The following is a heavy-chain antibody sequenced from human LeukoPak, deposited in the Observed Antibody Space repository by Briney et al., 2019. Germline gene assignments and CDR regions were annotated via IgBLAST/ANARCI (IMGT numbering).Heavy chain of an antibody. J-gene: IGHJ5*02. CDR2: IYYSGST. CDR1: GSSISSYY. D-gene: IGHD6-19*01. CDR3: ARDQARVTGTSGFDP. Sequence: SETLSLTCTVSGSSISSYYWSWIRQPPGKGLEWIGYIYYSGSTNYNPSLKSRVTISVDTSKNQFSLKLSSVTAADTAVYYCARDQARVTGTSGFDPWGQGTLVTVSS. V-gene: IGHV4-59*01.